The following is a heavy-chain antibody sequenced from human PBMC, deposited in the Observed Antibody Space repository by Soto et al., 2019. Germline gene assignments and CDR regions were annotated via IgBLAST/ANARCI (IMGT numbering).Heavy chain of an antibody. V-gene: IGHV1-2*02. Sequence: ASVKVSCKASGYTFTVFYMHWVRQAPGQGLEWMGWINPKSGGTMYPQKFQGRVAMTWDTSISTAYMALTRLRSDDTAVYYCARDLAKGGGSAGFDYWGQGTLVTVSS. CDR2: INPKSGGT. CDR1: GYTFTVFY. CDR3: ARDLAKGGGSAGFDY. J-gene: IGHJ4*02. D-gene: IGHD1-26*01.